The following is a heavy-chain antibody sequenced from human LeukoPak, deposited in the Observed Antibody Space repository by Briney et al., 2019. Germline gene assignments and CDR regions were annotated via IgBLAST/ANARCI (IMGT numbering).Heavy chain of an antibody. CDR3: ARLQGQFCSGGSCPAKFDP. CDR1: GGSISGYF. D-gene: IGHD2-15*01. CDR2: IHYSGST. V-gene: IGHV4-59*01. Sequence: SETLSLTCTVSGGSISGYFWSWIRQPPGKGLEWIGYIHYSGSTNYNPSLKNRITISLDTSKNQFSLTLISVTAADTAVYYCARLQGQFCSGGSCPAKFDPWGQGSLVTVSS. J-gene: IGHJ5*02.